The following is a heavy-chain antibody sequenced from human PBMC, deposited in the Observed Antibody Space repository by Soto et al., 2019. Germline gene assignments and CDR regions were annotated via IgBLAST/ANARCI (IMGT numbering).Heavy chain of an antibody. J-gene: IGHJ4*02. Sequence: VQLVESGGGVVQPGRSLRLSCAASGFTFSSYAMNWVRQAPGKGLEWVSGLSGSGGSTFYADSVKGRFTISRENSKYTLYLQMHSLRAEDTAVYYCAKGVSYSPAFYFDSWGQGTLVTVSS. V-gene: IGHV3-23*04. CDR2: LSGSGGST. D-gene: IGHD1-26*01. CDR3: AKGVSYSPAFYFDS. CDR1: GFTFSSYA.